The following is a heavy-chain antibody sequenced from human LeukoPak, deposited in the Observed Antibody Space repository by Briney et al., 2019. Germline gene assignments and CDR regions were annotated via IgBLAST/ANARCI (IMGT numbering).Heavy chain of an antibody. V-gene: IGHV1-18*01. J-gene: IGHJ4*02. CDR3: ARDPGGPNYDFWSGFD. D-gene: IGHD3-3*01. CDR1: GYTFTNYG. Sequence: ASVKVSCKASGYTFTNYGISWVRQAPGQGLEWMGWISAYNGNTNYAQKLQGRVTMTRDTSTSTVYMELSSLRSEDTAVYYCARDPGGPNYDFWSGFDWGQGTLVTVSS. CDR2: ISAYNGNT.